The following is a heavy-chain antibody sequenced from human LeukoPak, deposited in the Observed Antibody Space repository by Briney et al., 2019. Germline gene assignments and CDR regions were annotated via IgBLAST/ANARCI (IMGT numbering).Heavy chain of an antibody. Sequence: SETLSLTCTVSGGTISSYYWNWIRQPPGKGLEWIVYIHYSGSTKYNPSLKGRVTISVDTSKNQFSLKLSSVTAADTAVYYCARWYSSGWAFDYWGQGTLVTVSS. CDR3: ARWYSSGWAFDY. D-gene: IGHD6-19*01. CDR1: GGTISSYY. J-gene: IGHJ4*02. CDR2: IHYSGST. V-gene: IGHV4-59*08.